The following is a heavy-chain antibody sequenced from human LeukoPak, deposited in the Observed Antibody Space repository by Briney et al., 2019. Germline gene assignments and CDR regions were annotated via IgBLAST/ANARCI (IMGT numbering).Heavy chain of an antibody. J-gene: IGHJ3*02. D-gene: IGHD4-11*01. Sequence: SETLSLTCTVSGGSISTYYWTWIRQPPGKGLERIGYIYYTGSSNYNPSLTSRVTISVDPSKNQFSLRLNSVTAADTAVYYCARVGAMTTVIAGRWGDAFDIWGQGTMVSVSS. CDR2: IYYTGSS. V-gene: IGHV4-59*01. CDR3: ARVGAMTTVIAGRWGDAFDI. CDR1: GGSISTYY.